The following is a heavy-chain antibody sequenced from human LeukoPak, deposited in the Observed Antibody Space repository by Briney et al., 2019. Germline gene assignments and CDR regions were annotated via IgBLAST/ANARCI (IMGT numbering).Heavy chain of an antibody. D-gene: IGHD4-17*01. CDR2: INPNSGGT. Sequence: ASVKVSCKASGYTFTDYYMHWVRQTPGQGLEWMGWINPNSGGTNYAQKFQGRVTMTRDTSISTAYMELSSLRSEDTAVYYCARDGDYVDDGDYVSGFFDYWGQGTLVTVSS. J-gene: IGHJ4*02. CDR1: GYTFTDYY. V-gene: IGHV1-2*02. CDR3: ARDGDYVDDGDYVSGFFDY.